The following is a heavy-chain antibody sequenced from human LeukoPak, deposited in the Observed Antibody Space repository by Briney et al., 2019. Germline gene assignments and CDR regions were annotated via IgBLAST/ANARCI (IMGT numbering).Heavy chain of an antibody. Sequence: AETLSLTCAVYGGSFSGYYWGWIRQPPGKGLEWIGEINHSGSTNYNPSLKSQVTISVDTSKNQFSLKLTSVTAADTAVYYCARGRATETTFYYYYHGMDVWGQGTTVTVSS. D-gene: IGHD4-11*01. J-gene: IGHJ6*02. V-gene: IGHV4-34*01. CDR1: GGSFSGYY. CDR3: ARGRATETTFYYYYHGMDV. CDR2: INHSGST.